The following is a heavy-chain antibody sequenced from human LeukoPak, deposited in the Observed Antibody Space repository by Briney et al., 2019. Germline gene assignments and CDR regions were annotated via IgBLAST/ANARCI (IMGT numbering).Heavy chain of an antibody. CDR2: IYHSGST. Sequence: SETLSLTCTVSGGSISSGGYYWSWIRQPPGKGLEWIGYIYHSGSTYYNPSLKSRVTISVDTSKNQFSLKLSSVTAADTAVYYCAASPLEDGYNFYYYYGMDVWGQGTTVTVSS. V-gene: IGHV4-30-2*02. D-gene: IGHD5-24*01. J-gene: IGHJ6*02. CDR3: AASPLEDGYNFYYYYGMDV. CDR1: GGSISSGGYY.